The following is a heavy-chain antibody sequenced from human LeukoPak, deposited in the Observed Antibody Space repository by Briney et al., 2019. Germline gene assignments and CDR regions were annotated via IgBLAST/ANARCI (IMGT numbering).Heavy chain of an antibody. V-gene: IGHV3-23*01. D-gene: IGHD5-12*01. CDR3: ATRFGLGSGGYDYPY. CDR1: GFTFTSYS. Sequence: PGGSLRPSCAASGFTFTSYSMNWVRQAPGKGLEWVSPISGGGGSTYYADSVKGRFTISRDNSKNTLYLQMNSLRAEDTAVYYCATRFGLGSGGYDYPYWGQGTLVTVSS. J-gene: IGHJ4*02. CDR2: ISGGGGST.